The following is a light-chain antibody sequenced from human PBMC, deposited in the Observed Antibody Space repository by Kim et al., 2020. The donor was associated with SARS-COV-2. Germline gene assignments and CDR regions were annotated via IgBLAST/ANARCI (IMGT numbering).Light chain of an antibody. CDR3: LQHNTYPIT. CDR1: QDIRND. J-gene: IGKJ5*01. Sequence: ASVGDRVTFTCRASQDIRNDLGWYQQNPGGAPKRLIYGASSLQSGVPSRFSGSGSGTEFTLTISGLQPEDFATYFCLQHNTYPITCGQGTRLEIK. CDR2: GAS. V-gene: IGKV1-17*01.